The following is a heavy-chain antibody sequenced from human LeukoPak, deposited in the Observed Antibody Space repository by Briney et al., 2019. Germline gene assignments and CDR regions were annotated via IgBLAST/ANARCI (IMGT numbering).Heavy chain of an antibody. CDR2: ISGSGSFT. V-gene: IGHV3-21*01. D-gene: IGHD3-22*01. CDR3: ARDYFERSGYS. CDR1: GFTFSDYT. Sequence: PGGSLRLSCGASGFTFSDYTMNWVRQAPGKGLEWVSSISGSGSFTYYIDSVKGRFTISRDNAKNSLYMQMNSLRAEDTAVYYCARDYFERSGYSWGQGTLVTVSS. J-gene: IGHJ4*02.